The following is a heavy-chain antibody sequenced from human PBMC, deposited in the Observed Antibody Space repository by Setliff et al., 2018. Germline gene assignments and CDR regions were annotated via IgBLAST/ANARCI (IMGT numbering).Heavy chain of an antibody. J-gene: IGHJ4*02. CDR3: ARELLFGGVIFGY. V-gene: IGHV1-46*01. Sequence: ASVKVSCKASGYTFTTYYFHWVRQAPGQGLEWMGIISPSGGSTSYAQKFQDRVAMTRDTSTSTVYMELSSLRSEDTAMYYCARELLFGGVIFGYWGQGTLVTVSS. CDR1: GYTFTTYY. CDR2: ISPSGGST. D-gene: IGHD3-3*01.